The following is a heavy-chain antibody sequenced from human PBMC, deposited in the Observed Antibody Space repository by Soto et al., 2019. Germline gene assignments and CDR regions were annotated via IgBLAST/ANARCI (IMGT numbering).Heavy chain of an antibody. V-gene: IGHV3-11*01. Sequence: QVQLVESGGGLVKPGGSLRLSCAASGFTFSDYYMSWIRQAPGKGLEWVSYISSSGSTIYYADSVKGRFTISRDNAKNSRYLQKNRLGAEDTAVEYCARVEGMGGLHIVATSGVGDYYSVDVWGKATAVTVPS. D-gene: IGHD5-12*01. J-gene: IGHJ6*03. CDR2: ISSSGSTI. CDR1: GFTFSDYY. CDR3: ARVEGMGGLHIVATSGVGDYYSVDV.